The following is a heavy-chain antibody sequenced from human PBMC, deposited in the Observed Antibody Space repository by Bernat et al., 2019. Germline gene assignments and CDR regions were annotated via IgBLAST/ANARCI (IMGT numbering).Heavy chain of an antibody. CDR2: IYYSGST. V-gene: IGHV4-39*01. CDR1: GGSISSSSYY. D-gene: IGHD3-3*01. Sequence: QLQLQESGPGLVKPSETLSLTCTVSGGSISSSSYYWGWIRQPPGKGLEWIGSIYYSGSTYYNPSLKSRVTISVDTSKNQFSLKLSSVTAADTAMYYCASQFPYDFWSGYYYWGQGTLVTVSS. J-gene: IGHJ4*02. CDR3: ASQFPYDFWSGYYY.